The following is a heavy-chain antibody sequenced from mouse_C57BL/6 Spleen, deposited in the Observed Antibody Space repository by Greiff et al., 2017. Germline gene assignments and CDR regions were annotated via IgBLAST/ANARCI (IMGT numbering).Heavy chain of an antibody. V-gene: IGHV1-61*01. D-gene: IGHD3-2*02. CDR3: ARGGGQLRTRYAMGY. CDR1: GYTFTSYW. CDR2: IYPSDSET. Sequence: QVQLQQPGAELVRPGSSVKLSCKASGYTFTSYWMDWVKQRPGQGLEWIGNIYPSDSETHYNQKFKDKATLTVDKSSSTAYMQLSSLTSEDSAVYYCARGGGQLRTRYAMGYWGQGATVTVYS. J-gene: IGHJ4*01.